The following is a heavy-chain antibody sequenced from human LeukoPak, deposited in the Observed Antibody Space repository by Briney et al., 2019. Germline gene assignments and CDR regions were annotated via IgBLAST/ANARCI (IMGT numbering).Heavy chain of an antibody. CDR1: GFMFSKYA. CDR2: IRHDGTKK. D-gene: IGHD3-9*01. Sequence: GGSLRLSCAASGFMFSKYAMHWVRQAPGKGLECVAFIRHDGTKKDYADSVKGRFAISRDNAKNSLYLQMNSLRAEDTAVYYSVRDSDLTNYDSFDIWGQGTMVTVSS. V-gene: IGHV3-30*02. CDR3: VRDSDLTNYDSFDI. J-gene: IGHJ3*02.